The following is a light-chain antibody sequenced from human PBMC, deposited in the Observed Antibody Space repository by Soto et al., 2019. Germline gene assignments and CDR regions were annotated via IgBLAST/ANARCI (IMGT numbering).Light chain of an antibody. CDR3: QHYDSLPLT. J-gene: IGKJ4*01. Sequence: EIVMTQSPATLSVSPGERATLTCRASQSVGSNLAWYQQKPGQAPRLLIYGPSTRATGIPARFSGSGSRTDFTLTISSLQPEDIATYYCQHYDSLPLTFGGGTKVEIK. CDR1: QSVGSN. CDR2: GPS. V-gene: IGKV3-15*01.